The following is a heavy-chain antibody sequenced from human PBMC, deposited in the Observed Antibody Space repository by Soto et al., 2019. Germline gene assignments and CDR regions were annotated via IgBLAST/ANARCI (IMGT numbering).Heavy chain of an antibody. CDR3: ARSIAVAGIPTNYYYYGMDV. CDR1: GYSFTSYW. D-gene: IGHD6-19*01. Sequence: PGESLKISCKGSGYSFTSYWIGWVRQMPGKGLEWMGIIYPGDSDTRYSPSFQGQVTISADKSISTAYLQWSSLKASDTAMYYCARSIAVAGIPTNYYYYGMDVWGQGTTVTVSS. CDR2: IYPGDSDT. V-gene: IGHV5-51*01. J-gene: IGHJ6*02.